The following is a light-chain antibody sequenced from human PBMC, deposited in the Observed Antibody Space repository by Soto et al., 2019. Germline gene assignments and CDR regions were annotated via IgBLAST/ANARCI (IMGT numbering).Light chain of an antibody. Sequence: QSVLTQSSSASASLGSSVKLTCTLSSGHSSYIIAWHQQQPGKAPRYLMKLEGSGSYNKGSGVPDRFSGSSSGAVRYLTISNLQFEDEADYYCETWDFNTRVFGGGTKVTVL. V-gene: IGLV4-60*02. CDR2: LEGSGSY. CDR1: SGHSSYI. CDR3: ETWDFNTRV. J-gene: IGLJ3*02.